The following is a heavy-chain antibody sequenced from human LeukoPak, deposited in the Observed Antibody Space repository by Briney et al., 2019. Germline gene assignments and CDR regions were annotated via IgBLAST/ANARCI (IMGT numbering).Heavy chain of an antibody. D-gene: IGHD3-22*01. CDR2: IRYDGRDK. J-gene: IGHJ4*02. CDR1: GFSFSSYA. CDR3: ARSYYDSTSDY. Sequence: GGSLRLSCAASGFSFSSYAMHWVRQAPGKGLEWVAFIRYDGRDKYYADSVKGRFTISRDNSKNTLYLQMNSLRAEDTSVYYCARSYYDSTSDYWGQGTLVTVSS. V-gene: IGHV3-30*02.